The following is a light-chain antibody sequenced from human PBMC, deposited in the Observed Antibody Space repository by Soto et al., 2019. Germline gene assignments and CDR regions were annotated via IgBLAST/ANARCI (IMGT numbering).Light chain of an antibody. CDR2: GAS. Sequence: EIVMTQSPATLSVSPGERATLSCRASLSVSSDLAWYQQKPGQAPRLLIYGASTTAAGVPARFIGSGSGTDFTLTISSLQSEDFAVYYCQHYNNWPITFGQGTRLEIK. V-gene: IGKV3-15*01. CDR3: QHYNNWPIT. J-gene: IGKJ5*01. CDR1: LSVSSD.